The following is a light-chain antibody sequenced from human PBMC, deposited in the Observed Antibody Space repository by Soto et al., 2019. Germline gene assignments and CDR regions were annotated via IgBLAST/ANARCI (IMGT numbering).Light chain of an antibody. J-gene: IGLJ1*01. CDR3: QSYDSSLSGYYV. CDR2: GNS. V-gene: IGLV1-40*01. CDR1: SSNIGAGYD. Sequence: QSVQRQPPSVSGAPGHRVTISCTGSSSNIGAGYDVHWYQQLPGTAPKLLIYGNSNRPSGVPDRFSGSKSGTSASLAITGLQAEDEADYYCQSYDSSLSGYYVFGTGTKVTVL.